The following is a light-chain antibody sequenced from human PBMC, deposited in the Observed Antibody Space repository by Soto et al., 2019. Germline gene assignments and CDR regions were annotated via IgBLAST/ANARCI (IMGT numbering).Light chain of an antibody. J-gene: IGKJ1*01. Sequence: DIQMTQSPSSLSASVGDTVTITCQASQDISHYLNWYQQKPGKAPKLLIYDASNLHPGVPSRFRGSGSGTEFSFNITSLQPEDVATYCCQQYYSIPWTFGQGTKVDIK. V-gene: IGKV1-33*01. CDR3: QQYYSIPWT. CDR1: QDISHY. CDR2: DAS.